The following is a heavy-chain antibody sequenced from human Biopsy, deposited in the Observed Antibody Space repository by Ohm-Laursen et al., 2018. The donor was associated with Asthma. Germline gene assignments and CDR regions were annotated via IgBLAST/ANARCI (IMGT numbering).Heavy chain of an antibody. J-gene: IGHJ6*02. D-gene: IGHD3-3*01. V-gene: IGHV4-39*01. Sequence: GTLSLTCTVSGGSMTPTSHYWDWIRQAPGKGLEWIGYISYGGKTSYNPPLKNRVTISRDTSKNQFSLRLTSVTAADTAVYFCARRITIFGVVQKDHGMDAWGQGTTVIVS. CDR1: GGSMTPTSHY. CDR2: ISYGGKT. CDR3: ARRITIFGVVQKDHGMDA.